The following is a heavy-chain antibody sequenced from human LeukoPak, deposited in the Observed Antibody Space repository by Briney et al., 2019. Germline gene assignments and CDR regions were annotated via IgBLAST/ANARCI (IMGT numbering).Heavy chain of an antibody. V-gene: IGHV4-38-2*01. Sequence: SETLSLTCAVSGYSISSGYYWGWIRQPPGKGLEWIGSIYHSGSTYYNPSLKSRVTISVDTSKNQFSLKLSSVTAADTAVYYCARGDYYGSGSYYNTTNWFDPWGQGTLVTVSS. CDR2: IYHSGST. D-gene: IGHD3-10*01. CDR3: ARGDYYGSGSYYNTTNWFDP. J-gene: IGHJ5*02. CDR1: GYSISSGYY.